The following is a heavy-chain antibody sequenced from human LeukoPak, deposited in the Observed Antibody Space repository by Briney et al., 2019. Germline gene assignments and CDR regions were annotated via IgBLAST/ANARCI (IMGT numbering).Heavy chain of an antibody. D-gene: IGHD3-22*01. CDR1: GYTFTGYY. CDR2: INPNSGGT. Sequence: ASVKVSCKASGYTFTGYYMHWVRDAPGQGGEWGGRINPNSGGTNYTQKFQGRITMTRATFISTAYMELRRLRSDDTAVYYCARVRYYDSSGPFDYWGQGTLVTVSS. CDR3: ARVRYYDSSGPFDY. V-gene: IGHV1-2*06. J-gene: IGHJ4*02.